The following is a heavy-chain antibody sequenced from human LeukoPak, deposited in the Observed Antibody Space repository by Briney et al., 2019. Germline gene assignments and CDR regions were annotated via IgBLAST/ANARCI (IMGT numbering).Heavy chain of an antibody. V-gene: IGHV3-21*01. CDR2: ISSSSSYI. D-gene: IGHD3-22*01. CDR1: GFTFSSYS. Sequence: GGSLRLSCAASGFTFSSYSLNWVRQAPGKGLEWVSSISSSSSYIYYADSVKGRFTTSRDNAKNSLYLQMNSLRAEDTAVYYCARHYDSNSYGPGYWGQGTLITVSS. CDR3: ARHYDSNSYGPGY. J-gene: IGHJ4*01.